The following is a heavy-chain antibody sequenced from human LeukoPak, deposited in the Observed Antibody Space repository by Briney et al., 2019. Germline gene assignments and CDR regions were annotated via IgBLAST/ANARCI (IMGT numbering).Heavy chain of an antibody. CDR1: GYTFTGYY. CDR2: INPNSGGT. CDR3: ARGMYSSGWYGSFDY. J-gene: IGHJ4*02. Sequence: ASVKVSCKASGYTFTGYYMHWVRQAPAQGLEWMGWINPNSGGTNYAQKFQGRVTMTRDTSMSTAYMELSRLRSDDTAVYYCARGMYSSGWYGSFDYWGQGTLVTVSS. D-gene: IGHD6-19*01. V-gene: IGHV1-2*02.